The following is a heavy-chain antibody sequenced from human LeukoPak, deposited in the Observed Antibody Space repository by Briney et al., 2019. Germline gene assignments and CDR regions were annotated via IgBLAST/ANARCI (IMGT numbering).Heavy chain of an antibody. D-gene: IGHD2-2*01. CDR1: GFTFSSYA. V-gene: IGHV3-23*01. J-gene: IGHJ6*03. Sequence: GGSLRLSCAASGFTFSSYAMSWVRQAPGKGLGWVSAISGSGGSTYYADSVKGRFTISRDNSKNTLYLQMNSLRAEDTAVYYCAKAGHTRNYYYYMDVWGKGTTVTVSS. CDR2: ISGSGGST. CDR3: AKAGHTRNYYYYMDV.